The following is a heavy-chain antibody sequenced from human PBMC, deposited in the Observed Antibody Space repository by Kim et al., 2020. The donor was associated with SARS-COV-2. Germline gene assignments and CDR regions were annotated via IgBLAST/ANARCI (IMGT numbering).Heavy chain of an antibody. V-gene: IGHV3-48*03. Sequence: GGSLRLSCAASGFTFSSYEMNWVRQAPGKGLEWLSYISSSGSTIYYVDSVKGRFTISRDNAKNSLYLQMNSLRAEDTAVYYCARGQQMYGYWGQGNLVTV. D-gene: IGHD6-13*01. CDR3: ARGQQMYGY. CDR2: ISSSGSTI. J-gene: IGHJ4*02. CDR1: GFTFSSYE.